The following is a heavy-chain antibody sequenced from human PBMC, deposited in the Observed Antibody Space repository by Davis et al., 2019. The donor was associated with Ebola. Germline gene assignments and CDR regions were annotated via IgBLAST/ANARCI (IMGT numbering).Heavy chain of an antibody. V-gene: IGHV3-33*08. CDR1: GFTFSSYW. J-gene: IGHJ4*02. Sequence: GESLKISCAASGFTFSSYWMHWVRQTPGKGLEWVAVIWYDGSNENYADSVKGRFTISRDNSKNTVYLQMNSLRADDTAVYYCAREAQSFDYWGQGTLVTVSS. CDR3: AREAQSFDY. CDR2: IWYDGSNE. D-gene: IGHD4-11*01.